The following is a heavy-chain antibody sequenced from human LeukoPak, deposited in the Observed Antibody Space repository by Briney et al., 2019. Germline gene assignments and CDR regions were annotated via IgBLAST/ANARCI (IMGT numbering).Heavy chain of an antibody. CDR3: ARVDSSGWYYFDY. D-gene: IGHD6-19*01. CDR2: IYYSGST. Sequence: SETLSLTCTVSGGSISSYYWSWIRQPPGKGLEWIGYIYYSGSTNYNPSLKSRVTISVDTSKNQFSLKLSSVTAADTAVYCCARVDSSGWYYFDYWGQGTLVTVSS. V-gene: IGHV4-59*01. J-gene: IGHJ4*02. CDR1: GGSISSYY.